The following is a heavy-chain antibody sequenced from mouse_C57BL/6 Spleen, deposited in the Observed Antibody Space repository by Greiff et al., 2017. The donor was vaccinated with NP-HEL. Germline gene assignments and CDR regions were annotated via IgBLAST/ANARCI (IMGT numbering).Heavy chain of an antibody. V-gene: IGHV1-69*01. CDR2: IDPSDSYT. Sequence: VQLQQPGAELVMPGASVKLSCKASGYTFTSYWMHWVKQRPGQGLEWIGEIDPSDSYTNYNQKFKGKSTLTVDKSSSTAYMQLSSLTSEDSAVYYCARGGWDGLAWFAYWGQGTLVTVSA. CDR3: ARGGWDGLAWFAY. CDR1: GYTFTSYW. J-gene: IGHJ3*01. D-gene: IGHD2-3*01.